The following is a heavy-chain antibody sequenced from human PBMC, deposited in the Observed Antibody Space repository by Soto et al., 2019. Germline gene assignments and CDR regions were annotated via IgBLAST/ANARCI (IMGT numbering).Heavy chain of an antibody. CDR2: VHNTGGT. Sequence: QVQLHESGPGLVKPSETLSLTCSVSGVSINDHYWAWIRQPPGKGLEWIGYVHNTGGTNYNPSLRSRVTMSLDTSKSQFSLKLTSVSAADTAVYCCARRNFAYDTSRVRFSFFMDVWGNGTTVTVTS. V-gene: IGHV4-59*11. J-gene: IGHJ6*03. CDR3: ARRNFAYDTSRVRFSFFMDV. CDR1: GVSINDHY. D-gene: IGHD3-9*01.